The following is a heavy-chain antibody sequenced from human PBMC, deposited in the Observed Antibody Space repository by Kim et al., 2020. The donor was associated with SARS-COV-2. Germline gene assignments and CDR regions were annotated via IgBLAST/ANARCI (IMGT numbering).Heavy chain of an antibody. CDR3: ARQHGSRITIFGVVIHGDWYFDL. CDR1: GGSISSGDYY. D-gene: IGHD3-3*01. Sequence: SETLSLTCTVSGGSISSGDYYWSWIRQPPGKGLEWIGYIYYSGSTYYNPSLKSRVTISVDTSKNQFSLKLSPVTAADTAVYYCARQHGSRITIFGVVIHGDWYFDLWGRGTLVTVSS. J-gene: IGHJ2*01. V-gene: IGHV4-30-4*01. CDR2: IYYSGST.